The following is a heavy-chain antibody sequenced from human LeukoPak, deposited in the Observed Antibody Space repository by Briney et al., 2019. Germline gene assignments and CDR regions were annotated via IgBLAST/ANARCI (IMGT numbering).Heavy chain of an antibody. J-gene: IGHJ3*02. D-gene: IGHD3-22*01. CDR1: GFTFSTYG. CDR2: IRYDGSNK. V-gene: IGHV3-30*02. Sequence: PGGSLRLSCAASGFTFSTYGMHWVRQAPGEGLEWVAFIRYDGSNKYYADSVKGRFTISRDNSKNTLYLQMNSLRAEDTAVYYCAKVHTMIVVVGAFDIWGQGTMVTVSS. CDR3: AKVHTMIVVVGAFDI.